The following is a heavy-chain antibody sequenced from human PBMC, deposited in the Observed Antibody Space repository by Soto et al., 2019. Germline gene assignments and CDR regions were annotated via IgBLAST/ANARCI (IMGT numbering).Heavy chain of an antibody. V-gene: IGHV3-48*01. CDR1: GFTFSSYS. D-gene: IGHD6-13*01. Sequence: HPGGSLRLSCAASGFTFSSYSMNWVRQAPGKGLEWVSYISSSSSTIYYADSVKGRFTISRDNAKNSLYLQMNSLRAEDTAVYYCARRGIAGDRNPLDYWGQGTLVTVSS. CDR3: ARRGIAGDRNPLDY. J-gene: IGHJ4*02. CDR2: ISSSSSTI.